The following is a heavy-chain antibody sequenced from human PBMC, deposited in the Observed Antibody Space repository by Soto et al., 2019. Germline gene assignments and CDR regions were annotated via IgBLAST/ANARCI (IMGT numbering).Heavy chain of an antibody. D-gene: IGHD3-22*01. CDR3: ANKREYYYDSSGPDTHDY. CDR2: ISYDGSNK. CDR1: GFTFSSYG. J-gene: IGHJ4*02. Sequence: PGGSLRLSCAASGFTFSSYGMHWVRQAPGKGLEWVAVISYDGSNKYYADSVKGRFTISRDNSKNTLYLQMNSLRAEDTAVYYCANKREYYYDSSGPDTHDYWGQGTLVTVSS. V-gene: IGHV3-30*18.